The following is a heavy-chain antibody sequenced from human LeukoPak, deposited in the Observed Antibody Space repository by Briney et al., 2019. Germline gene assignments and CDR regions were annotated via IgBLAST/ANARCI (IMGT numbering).Heavy chain of an antibody. J-gene: IGHJ1*01. CDR2: ISSDGSNK. CDR1: GVTFSSYD. CDR3: AHLGGMVIQN. V-gene: IGHV3-30-3*01. Sequence: GRSLRLSCAASGVTFSSYDMHWVRQAPGKGLEWVALISSDGSNKKYADSVKGRFTISRDNAKNSLYLQMNSLRAEDTAVYYCAHLGGMVIQNWGQGTLVTVSS. D-gene: IGHD3-16*01.